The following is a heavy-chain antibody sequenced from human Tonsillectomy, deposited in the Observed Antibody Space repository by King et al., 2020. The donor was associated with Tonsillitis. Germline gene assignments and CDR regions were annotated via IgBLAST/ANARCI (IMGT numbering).Heavy chain of an antibody. CDR1: GFTFNSYS. Sequence: VQLVESGGDLVQPGGSLTLSCAASGFTFNSYSVTWVRQAPGKGLEWVSIIGGEGGGIHYADSVNGRFTISRENSKNTVCLQMNSLRAEYTAVYYFMSDPNWGPSGRWGQGTLVTVSS. CDR2: IGGEGGGI. J-gene: IGHJ4*02. V-gene: IGHV3-23*04. D-gene: IGHD7-27*01. CDR3: MSDPNWGPSGR.